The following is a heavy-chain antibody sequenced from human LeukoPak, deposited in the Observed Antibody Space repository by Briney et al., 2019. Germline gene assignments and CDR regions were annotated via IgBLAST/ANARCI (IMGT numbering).Heavy chain of an antibody. D-gene: IGHD6-13*01. CDR2: SNSDGRSA. Sequence: GGSLRLSCAASGFTFSNYWMHWVRQAPGKGLVWVSRSNSDGRSASYADSVKGRFTMSRDNAKNTLYLQMNSLRAEDTAVYYCARELGATGTWGIDYWGQGALVTVSS. V-gene: IGHV3-74*01. CDR1: GFTFSNYW. CDR3: ARELGATGTWGIDY. J-gene: IGHJ4*02.